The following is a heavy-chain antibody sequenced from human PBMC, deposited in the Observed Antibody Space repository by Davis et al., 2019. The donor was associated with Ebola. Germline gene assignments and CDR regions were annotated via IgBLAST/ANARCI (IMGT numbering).Heavy chain of an antibody. V-gene: IGHV1-3*01. Sequence: AASVKVSCKASGYIFTSYAMHWVRQAPGQWLEWMGWINAGNGNTKYSQKFQGRVTITRDTSASTAYMELSSLRSEDTAVYYCARGFTTDYYYYGMDVWGQGTTVTVSS. CDR1: GYIFTSYA. J-gene: IGHJ6*02. CDR2: INAGNGNT. D-gene: IGHD1-26*01. CDR3: ARGFTTDYYYYGMDV.